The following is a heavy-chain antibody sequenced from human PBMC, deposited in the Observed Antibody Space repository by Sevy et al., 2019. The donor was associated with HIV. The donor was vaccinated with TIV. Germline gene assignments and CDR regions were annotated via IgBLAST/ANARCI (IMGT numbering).Heavy chain of an antibody. D-gene: IGHD1-26*01. J-gene: IGHJ4*02. CDR1: GFTFSFYD. CDR2: FGIAGDT. V-gene: IGHV3-13*01. CDR3: ARKSTSYSHFDY. Sequence: GGPLRLSCAASGFTFSFYDMHWVRQATGKGLEWVSGFGIAGDTYYAGSGKGRFTISRDNAKNSLYLQMNSLRAGDTAVYYCARKSTSYSHFDYWGQGTLVTVSS.